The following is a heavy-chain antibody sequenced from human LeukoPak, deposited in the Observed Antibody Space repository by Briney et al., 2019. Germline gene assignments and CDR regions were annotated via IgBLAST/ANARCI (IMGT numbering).Heavy chain of an antibody. Sequence: GGSLRLSCAASGFTFSSYAMSWDRQAPGKGLEWVSAISGSGGSTYYADSVKGRFTISRDNSKNTLYLQMNSLRAEDTAVYYCAKDLERITIFGVVNFDYWGQGTLVTVSS. D-gene: IGHD3-3*01. J-gene: IGHJ4*02. CDR1: GFTFSSYA. CDR2: ISGSGGST. V-gene: IGHV3-23*01. CDR3: AKDLERITIFGVVNFDY.